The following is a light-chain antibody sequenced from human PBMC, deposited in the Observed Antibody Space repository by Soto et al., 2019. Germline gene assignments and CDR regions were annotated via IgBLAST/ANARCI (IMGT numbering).Light chain of an antibody. CDR2: LGS. CDR3: MQPLQSWT. V-gene: IGKV2-28*01. Sequence: IVVTQSPLPLPVTPGEPASISCRSSQSLLHSNGYNYLDWYLQKPGQSPQLLIYLGSNRASGVPDRFSGSGSGTDFTLKISRVEAEDVGVYYCMQPLQSWTFGQGTKVDNK. CDR1: QSLLHSNGYNY. J-gene: IGKJ1*01.